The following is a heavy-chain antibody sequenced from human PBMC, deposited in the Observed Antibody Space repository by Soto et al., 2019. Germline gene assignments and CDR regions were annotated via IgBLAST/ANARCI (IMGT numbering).Heavy chain of an antibody. V-gene: IGHV3-21*01. CDR3: ASPLFSQGLNTAAGDYYYYGMDV. J-gene: IGHJ6*02. Sequence: GRSLRLSCAASGFTFSSYSMNWVRQAPGKGLEWVSSISSSSSYIYYADSVKGRFTISRDNAKNSLYLQMNSLRAEDTAVYYCASPLFSQGLNTAAGDYYYYGMDVWGQGTTVTVSS. CDR1: GFTFSSYS. CDR2: ISSSSSYI. D-gene: IGHD6-13*01.